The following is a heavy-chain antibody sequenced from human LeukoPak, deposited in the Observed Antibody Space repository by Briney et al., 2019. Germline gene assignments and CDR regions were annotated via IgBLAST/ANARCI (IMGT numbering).Heavy chain of an antibody. V-gene: IGHV3-9*01. CDR2: ISWNSGNI. CDR3: ARGGIWSGFDY. J-gene: IGHJ4*02. D-gene: IGHD3-3*01. Sequence: GRSLRLSCSASGFTFRDYAMHWVRQAPGKGLEWVSGISWNSGNIGYVDSVKGRFTISRDNAKNSLYLQMNSLRTEDTALYYCARGGIWSGFDYWGQGMLVTVSS. CDR1: GFTFRDYA.